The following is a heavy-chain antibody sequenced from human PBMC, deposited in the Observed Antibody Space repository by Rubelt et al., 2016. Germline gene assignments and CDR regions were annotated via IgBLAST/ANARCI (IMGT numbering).Heavy chain of an antibody. CDR1: GGSISSYY. D-gene: IGHD6-6*01. CDR2: IYYSGST. V-gene: IGHV4-59*08. CDR3: ASYSTSSGGAFDI. Sequence: QVQLQESGPGLVKPSETLSLTCTVSGGSISSYYWSWIRQPPGKGLEWIGYIYYSGSTNYNPSLKSRVTISVDTSKNQFSLKLTSVTAADTAVYYGASYSTSSGGAFDIWGQGAMVTVSS. J-gene: IGHJ3*02.